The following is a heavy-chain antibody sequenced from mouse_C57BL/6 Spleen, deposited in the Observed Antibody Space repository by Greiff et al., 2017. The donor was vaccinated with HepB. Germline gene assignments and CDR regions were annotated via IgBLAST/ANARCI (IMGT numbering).Heavy chain of an antibody. Sequence: DVKLVESGAELVKPGASVKLSCTASGFNIKDYYMHWVKQRTEQGLEWIGRIDPEDGETKYAPKFRGKATITADTSSNTAYLQLSSLTSEDTAVYYCARCPALYYYGSSPGAMDYWGQGTSVTVSS. CDR1: GFNIKDYY. CDR3: ARCPALYYYGSSPGAMDY. CDR2: IDPEDGET. V-gene: IGHV14-2*01. J-gene: IGHJ4*01. D-gene: IGHD1-1*01.